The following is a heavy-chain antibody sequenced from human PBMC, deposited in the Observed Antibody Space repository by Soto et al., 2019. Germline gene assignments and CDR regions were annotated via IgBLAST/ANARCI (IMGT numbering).Heavy chain of an antibody. CDR1: GYTFTSYG. D-gene: IGHD3-10*01. Sequence: QVQLVQSGAEVKKPGASVKVSCKASGYTFTSYGISWVRQAPGQGLEWMGWISAYNGNTNYAQKLQGRVTMTTDTSTSTAYMERRSLRSDDTDVYYCARDRWYYGSGTPPVNWFDPWGQGTLVTVSS. J-gene: IGHJ5*02. CDR3: ARDRWYYGSGTPPVNWFDP. CDR2: ISAYNGNT. V-gene: IGHV1-18*04.